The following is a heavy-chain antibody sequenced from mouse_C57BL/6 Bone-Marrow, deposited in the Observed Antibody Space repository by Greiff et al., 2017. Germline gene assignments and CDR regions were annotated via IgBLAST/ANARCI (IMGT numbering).Heavy chain of an antibody. J-gene: IGHJ1*03. CDR1: GFNIKDDY. CDR3: TTGYFDV. CDR2: IDPENGDT. Sequence: VQLQQSGAELVRPGASVKLSCTASGFNIKDDYMHWVKQRPEQGPEWIGWIDPENGDTEYASKFQGKATITADTSSNTAYLQRSSLTSEDTAVYYCTTGYFDVWGTGTTVTVSS. V-gene: IGHV14-4*01.